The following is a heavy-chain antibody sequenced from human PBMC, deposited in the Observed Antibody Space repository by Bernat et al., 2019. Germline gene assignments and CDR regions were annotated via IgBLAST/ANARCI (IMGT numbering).Heavy chain of an antibody. CDR2: INTDGTST. CDR1: GFTFSGYW. Sequence: VQLVESGGGLVQPGGSLRLSCAASGFTFSGYWMHWVRQVPGKGLVWVSRINTDGTSTSYADSVNGRFTMSRDNAKSTLYLQMNSLRAEDTAVYYCVGDSLWGAIYYGMDVWGQGTTVTASS. J-gene: IGHJ6*02. V-gene: IGHV3-74*01. D-gene: IGHD2-21*01. CDR3: VGDSLWGAIYYGMDV.